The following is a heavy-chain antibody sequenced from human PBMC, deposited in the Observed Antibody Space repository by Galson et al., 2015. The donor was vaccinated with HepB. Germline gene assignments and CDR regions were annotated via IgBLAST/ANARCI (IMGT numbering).Heavy chain of an antibody. CDR2: ISSSSSTI. J-gene: IGHJ3*02. CDR1: GFTFGSYS. D-gene: IGHD3-22*01. Sequence: SLRLSCAASGFTFGSYSMNWVRQAPGEGLEWVSYISSSSSTIYYADSVKGRFTISRDNAKNSLYLQMNSLRAEDTAVYYCARESMIVVFNSDAFDIWGQGTMVTVSS. V-gene: IGHV3-48*04. CDR3: ARESMIVVFNSDAFDI.